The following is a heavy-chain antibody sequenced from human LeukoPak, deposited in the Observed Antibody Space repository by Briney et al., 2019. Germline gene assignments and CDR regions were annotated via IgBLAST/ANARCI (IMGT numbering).Heavy chain of an antibody. CDR2: INHSGST. Sequence: SETPSLTCAVYGGSFSGYYWSWIRQPPGKGLEWIGEINHSGSTNYNPSLKSRVTISVDTSKNQFSLKLSSVTAADTAVYYCARRHSTTTTRGGYYYGMDVWSQGTTVTVSS. CDR1: GGSFSGYY. J-gene: IGHJ6*02. CDR3: ARRHSTTTTRGGYYYGMDV. D-gene: IGHD4-17*01. V-gene: IGHV4-34*01.